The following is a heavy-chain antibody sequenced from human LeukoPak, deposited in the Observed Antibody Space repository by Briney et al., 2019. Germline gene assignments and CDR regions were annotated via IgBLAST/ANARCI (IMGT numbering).Heavy chain of an antibody. CDR3: ARVFWEKDGFIGAFDI. J-gene: IGHJ3*02. V-gene: IGHV3-66*01. CDR1: GFTFSSHA. Sequence: GGSLRLSCAASGFTFSSHAMSWVRQAPGKGLEWVSIIYSGDSTYYADSVKGRFTISRDNSKNTLYLQMNSLRAEDTAVYYCARVFWEKDGFIGAFDIWGQGTMVTVSS. CDR2: IYSGDST. D-gene: IGHD3-3*01.